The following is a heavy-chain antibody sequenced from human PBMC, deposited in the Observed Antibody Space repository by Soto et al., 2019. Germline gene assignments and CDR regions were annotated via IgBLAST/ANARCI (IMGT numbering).Heavy chain of an antibody. CDR1: GFTFSSYG. CDR2: ISYDGSNK. CDR3: AKVLRGRSRVIDY. D-gene: IGHD4-4*01. J-gene: IGHJ4*02. Sequence: GGSLRLSCAASGFTFSSYGMHWVRQAPGKGLEWVAVISYDGSNKYYADSVKGRFTISRDNSKNTLYLQMNSLRAEDTAVYYCAKVLRGRSRVIDYWGQGTLVTVSS. V-gene: IGHV3-30*18.